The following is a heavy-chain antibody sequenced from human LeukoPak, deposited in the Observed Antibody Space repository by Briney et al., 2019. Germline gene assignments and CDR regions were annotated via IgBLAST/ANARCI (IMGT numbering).Heavy chain of an antibody. CDR2: IIPIFGTA. V-gene: IGHV1-69*13. Sequence: SVKVSCKASGGTFSSYGISWVRQAPGQGLEWMGGIIPIFGTANYAQKFQGRVTITADESTSTAYMELSSLRSEDTAVYYCARVPEGYFDWLLYFDYWGQGTLVTVSS. CDR1: GGTFSSYG. CDR3: ARVPEGYFDWLLYFDY. D-gene: IGHD3-9*01. J-gene: IGHJ4*02.